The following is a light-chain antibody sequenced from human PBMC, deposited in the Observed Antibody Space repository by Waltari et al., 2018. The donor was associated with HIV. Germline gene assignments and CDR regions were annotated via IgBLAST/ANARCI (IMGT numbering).Light chain of an antibody. J-gene: IGKJ1*01. Sequence: DIQMTQSPSTLSASVGDRVTIICRASQSISGWLAWYQQKPGKAPKLLIYKTSSLESGVPSRFSGSGSGTEFTLTISSLQPGDFATYHCQHYDSYSKTFGQGTKVEIE. CDR1: QSISGW. CDR3: QHYDSYSKT. V-gene: IGKV1-5*03. CDR2: KTS.